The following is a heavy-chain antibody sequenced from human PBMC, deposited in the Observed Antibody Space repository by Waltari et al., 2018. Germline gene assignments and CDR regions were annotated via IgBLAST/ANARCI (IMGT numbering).Heavy chain of an antibody. D-gene: IGHD4-17*01. CDR2: VYYTGAA. Sequence: QVQLQESGPDRVKPSETLSLTCDVPVSSLTTYYWSWMRQSPGKRLEWIGYVYYTGAAKYNPSFGSRVTMSVDTSKSQFSLKLTSVTAADTAVYYCARDPAGDYGYWGQGTLVTVSA. V-gene: IGHV4-59*01. CDR3: ARDPAGDYGY. CDR1: VSSLTTYY. J-gene: IGHJ4*02.